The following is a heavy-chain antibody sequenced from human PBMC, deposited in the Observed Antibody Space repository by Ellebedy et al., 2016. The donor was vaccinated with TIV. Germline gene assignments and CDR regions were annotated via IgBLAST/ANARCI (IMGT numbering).Heavy chain of an antibody. Sequence: ASVKVSCKASGYTFTGYYMHWVRQAPGQGLEWMGWINPNSGGTNYAQKFQGRVTMTRDTSISTAHLELRRLSSDDTAVYYCARVSIAVAGIVDYGMDVWGQGTTVTVSS. CDR2: INPNSGGT. J-gene: IGHJ6*02. V-gene: IGHV1-2*02. CDR3: ARVSIAVAGIVDYGMDV. D-gene: IGHD6-19*01. CDR1: GYTFTGYY.